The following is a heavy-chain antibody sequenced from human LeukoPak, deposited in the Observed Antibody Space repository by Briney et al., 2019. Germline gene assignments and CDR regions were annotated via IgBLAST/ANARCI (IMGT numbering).Heavy chain of an antibody. V-gene: IGHV4-39*01. D-gene: IGHD4-17*01. CDR1: GGSISSSNFY. CDR2: IYYSGST. CDR3: APSYGYSLVFDY. Sequence: SETLSLTCTVSGGSISSSNFYWGWIRQPPGKGLEWIGSIYYSGSTYYNPSLKSRVTISVDTSKNQFSLKLSSVTAADTAVYYCAPSYGYSLVFDYWGQGTLVTVSS. J-gene: IGHJ4*02.